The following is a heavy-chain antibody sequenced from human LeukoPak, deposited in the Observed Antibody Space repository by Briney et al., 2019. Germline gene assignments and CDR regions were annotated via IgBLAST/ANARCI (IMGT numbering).Heavy chain of an antibody. CDR1: GYTFTGYY. V-gene: IGHV1-2*06. J-gene: IGHJ6*02. D-gene: IGHD3-16*01. Sequence: ASVKVSCKASGYTFTGYYMHWVRQAPGQGLEWMGRINPNSGGTNYAQKFQGRVTMTRDTSISTAYMELSRLRSDDTAVYYCARGRRVRGLLFYYYYGMDVWGQGTTVTVSS. CDR3: ARGRRVRGLLFYYYYGMDV. CDR2: INPNSGGT.